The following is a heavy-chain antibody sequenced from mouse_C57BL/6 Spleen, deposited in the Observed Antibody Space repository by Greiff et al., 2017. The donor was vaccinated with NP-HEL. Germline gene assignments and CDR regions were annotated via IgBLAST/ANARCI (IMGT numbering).Heavy chain of an antibody. V-gene: IGHV5-4*01. D-gene: IGHD2-1*01. CDR3: ARDGDGNWFAY. J-gene: IGHJ3*01. CDR2: ISDGGSYT. CDR1: GFTFSSYA. Sequence: EVKLVESGGGLVKPGGSLKLSCAASGFTFSSYAMSWVRQTPEKRLEWVATISDGGSYTYYPDNVKGRFTISRDNAKNNLYLQMSHLKSEDTAMYYCARDGDGNWFAYWGQGTLVTVSA.